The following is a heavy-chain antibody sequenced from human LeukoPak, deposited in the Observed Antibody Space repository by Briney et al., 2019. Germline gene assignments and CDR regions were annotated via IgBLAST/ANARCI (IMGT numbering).Heavy chain of an antibody. D-gene: IGHD4-23*01. J-gene: IGHJ4*02. CDR2: ISYDGSNK. CDR1: GFTFSSYG. Sequence: PGRSLRLSCAASGFTFSSYGMHWVRQAPGKGLEWVAVISYDGSNKYYADSVKGRFTISRDNSKNTLYLQMNSLRAEDTAVYYCAKSSYFGGCLDYWGQGTLVTVSS. CDR3: AKSSYFGGCLDY. V-gene: IGHV3-30*18.